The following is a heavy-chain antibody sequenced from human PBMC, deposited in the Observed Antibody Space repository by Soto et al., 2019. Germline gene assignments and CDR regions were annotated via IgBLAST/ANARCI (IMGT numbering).Heavy chain of an antibody. CDR3: AADQYSGSYFFRYAFDI. J-gene: IGHJ3*02. CDR2: IVVGSGNT. Sequence: ASVKVSCKASGFTFTSSAVQWVRQARGQRLEWIGWIVVGSGNTNYAQKFQERVTITRDMSTSTAYMELSILRSEDTAVYYCAADQYSGSYFFRYAFDIWGQGTMVTVSS. V-gene: IGHV1-58*01. CDR1: GFTFTSSA. D-gene: IGHD1-26*01.